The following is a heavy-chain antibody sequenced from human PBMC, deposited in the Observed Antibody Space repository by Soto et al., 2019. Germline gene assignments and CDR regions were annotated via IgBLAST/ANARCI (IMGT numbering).Heavy chain of an antibody. V-gene: IGHV4-39*01. J-gene: IGHJ6*02. CDR3: ARGSYYYGMDV. Sequence: LSLTCTVSGGSISSSSYYWGWIRQPPGKGLEWIGSIYYSGSTYYNPSLKSRVTISVDTSKNQFSLKLSSVTAADTAVYYCARGSYYYGMDVWGQGTTVTVSS. CDR2: IYYSGST. CDR1: GGSISSSSYY.